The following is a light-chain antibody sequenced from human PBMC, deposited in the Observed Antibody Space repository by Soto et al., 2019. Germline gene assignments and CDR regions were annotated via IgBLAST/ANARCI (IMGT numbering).Light chain of an antibody. CDR1: QSVSNS. CDR3: QQRSNWPLLT. CDR2: DAS. Sequence: EIVLTQSPATLSLSPGERATLSCRASQSVSNSLAWYQQKPGQAPRLLIYDASNRATGIPARFSGSGSGTDFTHTISSLEPEDFAVYYCQQRSNWPLLTFGGGTKVEIK. J-gene: IGKJ4*01. V-gene: IGKV3-11*01.